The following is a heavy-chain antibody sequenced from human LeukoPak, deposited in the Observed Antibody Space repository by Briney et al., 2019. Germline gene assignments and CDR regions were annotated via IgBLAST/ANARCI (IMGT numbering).Heavy chain of an antibody. CDR3: AHRASFYLGSETWLGGTFLYFDH. CDR1: GFSLTTRGEG. CDR2: IYWNDDK. Sequence: SGPTLVKPTQTVTLTCNFSGFSLTTRGEGVGWIRQPPGKALEWLGLIYWNDDKQYSPSLQRRFSITKDSSKNQVVLSVTNVDPVDTGTYYCAHRASFYLGSETWLGGTFLYFDHWGQGTLVTVSS. J-gene: IGHJ4*02. D-gene: IGHD3-10*01. V-gene: IGHV2-5*01.